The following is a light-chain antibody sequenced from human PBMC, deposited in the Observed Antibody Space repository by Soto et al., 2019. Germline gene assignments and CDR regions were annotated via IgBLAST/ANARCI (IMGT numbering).Light chain of an antibody. CDR3: LRYGSSPYP. Sequence: EIVLTQSPGTLSLSPGERATLSCRASQSVSSSYLAWYQQKPGQAPRPLIYGASSRATGIPDRFSGSGSGTDFTLTISRLEPEDFALYHCLRYGSSPYPFRQGTTLEIK. CDR1: QSVSSSY. J-gene: IGKJ2*01. V-gene: IGKV3-20*01. CDR2: GAS.